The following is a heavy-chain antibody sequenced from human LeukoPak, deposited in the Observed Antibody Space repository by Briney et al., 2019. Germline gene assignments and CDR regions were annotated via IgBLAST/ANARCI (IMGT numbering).Heavy chain of an antibody. V-gene: IGHV3-11*06. CDR1: GGSISSGGYY. CDR3: ARDPYTGSMFDY. CDR2: IGHFTGDI. Sequence: LSLTCTVSGGSISSGGYYWSWIRQHPGKGLEWVAFIGHFTGDIFYADSVKGRFNISRDDAKDSVYLQMNSLRVDDTAVYFCARDPYTGSMFDYWGHGTLVTVSS. D-gene: IGHD1-1*01. J-gene: IGHJ4*01.